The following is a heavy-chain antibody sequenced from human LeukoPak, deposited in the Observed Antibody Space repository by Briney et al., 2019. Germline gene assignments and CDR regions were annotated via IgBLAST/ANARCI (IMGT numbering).Heavy chain of an antibody. V-gene: IGHV3-72*01. Sequence: PGGSLRLSCAASRFTFSAYYMDWVRQAPGKGLEWVGLSRNKGDSYTTEYAASVKGRFSISRDESKNSMYLQMNSLKTEDTAVYFCAREYFYGMDVWGQGTTVTVSS. J-gene: IGHJ6*02. CDR3: AREYFYGMDV. CDR2: SRNKGDSYTT. CDR1: RFTFSAYY.